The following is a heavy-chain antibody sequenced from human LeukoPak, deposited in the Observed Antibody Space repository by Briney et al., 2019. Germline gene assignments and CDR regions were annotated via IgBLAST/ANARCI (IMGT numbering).Heavy chain of an antibody. Sequence: GGSLSLSCAASGFTFSSYAMHWVRQAPGKGLEWVAVISYDGSNKYYADSVKGRFTISRDNSKNTLYLQMNSLRAEDTAVYYCARARDYGDPSIDYWGQGTLVTVSS. CDR2: ISYDGSNK. V-gene: IGHV3-30*04. J-gene: IGHJ4*02. CDR3: ARARDYGDPSIDY. D-gene: IGHD4-17*01. CDR1: GFTFSSYA.